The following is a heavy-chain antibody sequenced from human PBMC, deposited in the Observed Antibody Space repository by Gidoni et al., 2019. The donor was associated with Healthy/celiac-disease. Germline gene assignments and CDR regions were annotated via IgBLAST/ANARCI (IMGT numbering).Heavy chain of an antibody. J-gene: IGHJ6*02. CDR3: ARASKSSSTTYYYYYGMDV. CDR2: IKQDGSEK. V-gene: IGHV3-7*01. CDR1: GFTFRSYW. Sequence: EVQLVESGGALVQPGRSLRLSCAASGFTFRSYWMSGFRQAQGKGLEWVANIKQDGSEKYYVDSVMGRFTISRDNAKNSLYLQMNSLRAEDTAVYYCARASKSSSTTYYYYYGMDVWGQGTTVTVS. D-gene: IGHD2-2*01.